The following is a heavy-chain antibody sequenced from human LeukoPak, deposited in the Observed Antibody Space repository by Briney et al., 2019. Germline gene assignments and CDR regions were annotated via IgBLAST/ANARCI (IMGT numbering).Heavy chain of an antibody. J-gene: IGHJ3*02. Sequence: PSETLSLTCTVSGGSIRTYYWGWIRQPPGKGLEWIGTIYYSGSTYYNPSLKSRVTISVDTSKNQFSLKLSSVTASDTAVYYCARRFAPSRNDAFDIWGQGTMVTVSS. CDR2: IYYSGST. CDR1: GGSIRTYY. CDR3: ARRFAPSRNDAFDI. D-gene: IGHD3-10*01. V-gene: IGHV4-39*01.